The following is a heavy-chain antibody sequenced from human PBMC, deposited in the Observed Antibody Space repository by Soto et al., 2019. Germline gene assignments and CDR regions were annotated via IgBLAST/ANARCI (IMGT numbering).Heavy chain of an antibody. CDR1: GYTFTSYG. V-gene: IGHV1-18*01. CDR2: ISAYNGNT. J-gene: IGHJ3*02. Sequence: ASVKVCGKASGYTFTSYGISWVRQARGQGLEWMGWISAYNGNTNYAQKLQGRVTMTTDTSTSTAYMELRSLRSDDTAVYYCARFGIAVAGFDAFDIWGQGTMVTVSS. D-gene: IGHD6-19*01. CDR3: ARFGIAVAGFDAFDI.